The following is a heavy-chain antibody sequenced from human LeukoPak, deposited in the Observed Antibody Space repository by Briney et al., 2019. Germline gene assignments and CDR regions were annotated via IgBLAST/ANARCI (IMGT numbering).Heavy chain of an antibody. V-gene: IGHV4-31*03. CDR3: ASDGVVVVPCAVGGFHYYYYMDV. Sequence: SETLSLTCTVSGGSISSAGYYWSWLPQHPGKGLEWIGNIYHRGSTYINSPLERRFTISVDTSKNQFSLKLGSVTAADKAVYCRASDGVVVVPCAVGGFHYYYYMDVWGKGTTVTV. D-gene: IGHD2-2*01. CDR1: GGSISSAGYY. J-gene: IGHJ6*03. CDR2: IYHRGST.